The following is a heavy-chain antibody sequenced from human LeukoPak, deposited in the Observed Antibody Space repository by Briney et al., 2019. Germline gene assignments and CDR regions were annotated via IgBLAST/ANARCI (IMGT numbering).Heavy chain of an antibody. Sequence: QAGGSLRLSCAASGFTFSSYAMSWVRQAPGKGLEWVSAISGSGGSTYYADSVKGRSTISRDNSKNTLYLQMNSLRAEDTAVYYCAKDPWTGSITGTFDYWGQGTLVTVSS. V-gene: IGHV3-23*01. CDR1: GFTFSSYA. D-gene: IGHD1-7*01. J-gene: IGHJ4*02. CDR3: AKDPWTGSITGTFDY. CDR2: ISGSGGST.